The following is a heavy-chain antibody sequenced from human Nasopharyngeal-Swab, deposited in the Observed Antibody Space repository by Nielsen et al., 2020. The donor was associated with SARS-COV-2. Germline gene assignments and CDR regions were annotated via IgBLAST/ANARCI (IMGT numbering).Heavy chain of an antibody. J-gene: IGHJ4*02. CDR1: GFTFSSYA. V-gene: IGHV3-30-3*01. CDR2: ISYDGSNK. D-gene: IGHD1-26*01. CDR3: GRDGSNKWGIKTDY. Sequence: GGSLRLSCAASGFTFSSYAMHWVRQAPGKGLEWVAVISYDGSNKYYADSVKGRFTISRGNAKNSLYLQMNSLRAEDTAVYYCGRDGSNKWGIKTDYWGQGTLVTVSS.